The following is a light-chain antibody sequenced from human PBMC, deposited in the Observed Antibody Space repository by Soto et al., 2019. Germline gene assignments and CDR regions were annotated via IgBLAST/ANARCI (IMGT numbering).Light chain of an antibody. Sequence: IQMTQSPSTLSASVGDRVTFTCRASQTISTWLACYQQKQGEAPKLLIYKACTLEVGVPSWFSASGSGTEFTLTINSLQPADFGTYYCQQYNSYPWTFGQGTKV. CDR1: QTISTW. CDR2: KAC. CDR3: QQYNSYPWT. J-gene: IGKJ1*01. V-gene: IGKV1-5*03.